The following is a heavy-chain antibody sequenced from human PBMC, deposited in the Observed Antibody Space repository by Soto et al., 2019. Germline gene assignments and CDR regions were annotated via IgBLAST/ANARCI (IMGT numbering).Heavy chain of an antibody. CDR2: ISAYNGNT. V-gene: IGHV1-18*04. CDR1: GCTFTSYC. Sequence: SVKVSYTASGCTFTSYCMSLVRQAPGQVLEWMGWISAYNGNTNYAQKLQGRVTMTTDTSMSTAYMELRSLRSDDTAVYYCAKDSSQFDPWGQGTLVTVSS. CDR3: AKDSSQFDP. J-gene: IGHJ5*01.